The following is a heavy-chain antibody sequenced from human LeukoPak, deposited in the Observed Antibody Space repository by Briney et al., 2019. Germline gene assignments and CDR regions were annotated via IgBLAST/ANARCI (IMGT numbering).Heavy chain of an antibody. CDR2: IYYSGST. CDR3: ARVAPVKDAFDI. Sequence: PSETLSLTCTVSGGSISSGDYYWSWIRQPPGKGLEWIGYIYYSGSTYYNPSLKSRVTISVDTSKNQFSLKLSPVTAADTTVYYCARVAPVKDAFDIWGQGTMVTVSS. J-gene: IGHJ3*02. V-gene: IGHV4-30-4*08. CDR1: GGSISSGDYY.